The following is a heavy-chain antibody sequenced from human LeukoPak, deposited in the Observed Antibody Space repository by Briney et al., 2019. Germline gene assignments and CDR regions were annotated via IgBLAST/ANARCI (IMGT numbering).Heavy chain of an antibody. Sequence: GGSLRLSCAASGFTFSSYAMHWVRQAPGKGLEWVAVISYDGSNKYSADSVKGRFTISRDNSKNTLYLQMNSLRAEDTAVYYCARDLYCSGGSCYQYWGQGTLVTVSS. CDR1: GFTFSSYA. CDR2: ISYDGSNK. CDR3: ARDLYCSGGSCYQY. V-gene: IGHV3-30*14. D-gene: IGHD2-15*01. J-gene: IGHJ1*01.